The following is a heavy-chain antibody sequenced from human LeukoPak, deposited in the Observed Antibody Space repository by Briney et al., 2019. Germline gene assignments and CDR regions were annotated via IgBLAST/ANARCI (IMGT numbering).Heavy chain of an antibody. CDR1: GYTFSSHA. CDR3: ARASYDFWSGEQYNWFDP. Sequence: ASVKVSCKAFGYTFSSHAMNWVRQAPGQGLEWMGWMNPNSGNTGYAQKFQGRVTMTRNTSISTAYMELSSLRSEDTAVYYCARASYDFWSGEQYNWFDPWGQGTLVTVSS. J-gene: IGHJ5*02. V-gene: IGHV1-8*02. D-gene: IGHD3-3*01. CDR2: MNPNSGNT.